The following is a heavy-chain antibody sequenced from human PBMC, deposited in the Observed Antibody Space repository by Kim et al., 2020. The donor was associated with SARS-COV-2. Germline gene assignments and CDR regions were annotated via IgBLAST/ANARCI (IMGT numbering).Heavy chain of an antibody. J-gene: IGHJ5*02. V-gene: IGHV4-39*01. D-gene: IGHD3-3*01. CDR3: ARHGRDEVTIFGVVRSNWFDP. Sequence: SETLSLTCTVSGGSISSSSYYWGWISQPPGKGLEWIGSIYYSGSTYYNPSLKSRVTISVDTSKNQFSLKLSSVTAADTAVYYCARHGRDEVTIFGVVRSNWFDPWGQGTLVTVSS. CDR2: IYYSGST. CDR1: GGSISSSSYY.